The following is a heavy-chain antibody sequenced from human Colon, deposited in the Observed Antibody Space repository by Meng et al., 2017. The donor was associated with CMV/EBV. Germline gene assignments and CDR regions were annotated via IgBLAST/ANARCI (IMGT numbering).Heavy chain of an antibody. CDR3: AKDPSGSD. CDR2: ISNSGGST. Sequence: LGLSCAASGFTFSSYAMSWVRQAPGKGLEWVSAISNSGGSTYYADSVKGRFTISRDSSKNTLYLQMDTLTPEDTAIYYCAKDPSGSDWGQGTLVTVSS. J-gene: IGHJ4*02. V-gene: IGHV3-23*01. D-gene: IGHD5-12*01. CDR1: GFTFSSYA.